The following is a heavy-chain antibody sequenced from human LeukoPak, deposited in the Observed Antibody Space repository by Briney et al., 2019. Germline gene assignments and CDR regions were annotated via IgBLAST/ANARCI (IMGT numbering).Heavy chain of an antibody. CDR1: GGSISSYY. CDR2: IHYSGST. Sequence: SETLSLTCTVPGGSISSYYWSWIRQPPGKGLEWIEYIHYSGSTNYNPSIKCRVTISVDTSKTQFALKLSSVTAADTAVYFCARTQEAGYSSGRYGSYYYYYMDVWGKGTTVTISS. V-gene: IGHV4-59*01. CDR3: ARTQEAGYSSGRYGSYYYYYMDV. J-gene: IGHJ6*03. D-gene: IGHD6-19*01.